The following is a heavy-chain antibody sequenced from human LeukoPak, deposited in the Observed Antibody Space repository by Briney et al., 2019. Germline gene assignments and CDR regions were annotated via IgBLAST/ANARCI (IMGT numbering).Heavy chain of an antibody. CDR3: ARAPFDYYYYMDV. CDR2: IYTSGST. Sequence: SQTLSLTCTVSGGSISSGSYYWSWIRQPAGKGLEWIGRIYTSGSTNYNPSLKSRVTISVDTSKNQFSLKLSSVTAADTAVYYCARAPFDYYYYMDVWGKGTTVTVSS. J-gene: IGHJ6*03. V-gene: IGHV4-61*02. CDR1: GGSISSGSYY.